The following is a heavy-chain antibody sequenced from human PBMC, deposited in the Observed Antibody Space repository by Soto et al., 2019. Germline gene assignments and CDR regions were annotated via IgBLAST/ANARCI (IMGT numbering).Heavy chain of an antibody. Sequence: QVQLVQSGAEVKKPGSSVKVSCTASGGTFSSYAISWVRQAPGQGLEWMGGIIPIFGTANYAQKFQGRVTITADESTSTAYMELSSLRSEETAVYYCASGQSVGAIFGVEYYYYGMDVWGQGTTVTVSS. CDR2: IIPIFGTA. CDR1: GGTFSSYA. V-gene: IGHV1-69*01. D-gene: IGHD3-3*01. J-gene: IGHJ6*02. CDR3: ASGQSVGAIFGVEYYYYGMDV.